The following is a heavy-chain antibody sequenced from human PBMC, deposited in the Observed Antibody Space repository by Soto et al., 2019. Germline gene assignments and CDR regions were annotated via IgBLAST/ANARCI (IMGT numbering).Heavy chain of an antibody. CDR2: IYHSGST. D-gene: IGHD5-18*01. Sequence: SETLSLTCTVSNGSISSAIYYWGWIRQPPGKGLEWIGSIYHSGSTYYNPSLQGRVTISVDTSKNQFSLKLSSVTAADTAVFYCARGVTAMIMGRYYYYGLDVWGQGTTVTVSS. CDR3: ARGVTAMIMGRYYYYGLDV. J-gene: IGHJ6*02. V-gene: IGHV4-39*01. CDR1: NGSISSAIYY.